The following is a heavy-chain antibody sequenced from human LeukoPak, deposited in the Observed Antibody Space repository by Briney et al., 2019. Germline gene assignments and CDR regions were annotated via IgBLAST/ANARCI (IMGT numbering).Heavy chain of an antibody. CDR2: ISSSSSTI. V-gene: IGHV3-48*01. CDR1: GFTVTNNY. Sequence: PGGSLRLSCAASGFTVTNNYMSWVRQAPGKGLEWVSYISSSSSTIYYADSVKGRFTISRDNAKNSLYLQMNSLRAEDTAVYYCARRLYTAMATLFDYWGQGTLVTVSS. J-gene: IGHJ4*02. D-gene: IGHD5-18*01. CDR3: ARRLYTAMATLFDY.